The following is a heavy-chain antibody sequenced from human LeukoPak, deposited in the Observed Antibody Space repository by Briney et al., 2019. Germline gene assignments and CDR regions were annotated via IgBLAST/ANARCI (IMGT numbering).Heavy chain of an antibody. D-gene: IGHD3-3*01. V-gene: IGHV3-21*01. Sequence: GGTLRLSCAASGVTFSSYSMNWVRQAQGKGLEWVSSISSSSSCIYYADSVKGRFTISRDNAKNSLFLQMSSLRPEDTAVYLCTRAPGTGPLTVRWSGPFDIWGQGTMVTVSS. J-gene: IGHJ3*02. CDR2: ISSSSSCI. CDR1: GVTFSSYS. CDR3: TRAPGTGPLTVRWSGPFDI.